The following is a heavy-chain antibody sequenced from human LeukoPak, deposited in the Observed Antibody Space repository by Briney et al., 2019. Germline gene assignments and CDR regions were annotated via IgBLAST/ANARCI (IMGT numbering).Heavy chain of an antibody. V-gene: IGHV3-7*01. Sequence: QAGGSLRLSCAASGFTFSYYWMSWVRQAPGKGLEWVANIKQDGSETYYVDSVKGRFTISRDNSKNTLYLQMNSLRAEDTAVYYCARDRARTMVRGVIFDYWGQGTLVTVSS. J-gene: IGHJ4*02. D-gene: IGHD3-10*01. CDR2: IKQDGSET. CDR1: GFTFSYYW. CDR3: ARDRARTMVRGVIFDY.